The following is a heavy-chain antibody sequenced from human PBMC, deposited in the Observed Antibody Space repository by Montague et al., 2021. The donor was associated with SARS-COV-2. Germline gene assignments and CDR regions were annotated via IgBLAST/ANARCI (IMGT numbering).Heavy chain of an antibody. J-gene: IGHJ4*02. CDR2: TNYRSKWTS. Sequence: AISGDSVWSNTAAWNWIRQSPSGGLEWLGRTNYRSKWTSDYATAVEGRISIDPDTSKNQFFLHLRSVTPEDTGVYYCVRDTGSAQAGFDAWGQGTLVTVSS. V-gene: IGHV6-1*01. D-gene: IGHD4-17*01. CDR3: VRDTGSAQAGFDA. CDR1: GDSVWSNTAA.